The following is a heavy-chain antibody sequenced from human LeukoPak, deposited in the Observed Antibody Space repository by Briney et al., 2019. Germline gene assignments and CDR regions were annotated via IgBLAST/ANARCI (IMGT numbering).Heavy chain of an antibody. Sequence: GGSLRLSCAAPGFTFSSYAMSWVRQAPGKGLEWVSAISGSGGSTYYADSVKGRFTISRDNAKNSLYLQMNSLRAEDTAVYYCAGNIAAAGGQDYWGQGTLVTVSS. D-gene: IGHD6-13*01. CDR2: ISGSGGST. CDR3: AGNIAAAGGQDY. J-gene: IGHJ4*02. V-gene: IGHV3-23*01. CDR1: GFTFSSYA.